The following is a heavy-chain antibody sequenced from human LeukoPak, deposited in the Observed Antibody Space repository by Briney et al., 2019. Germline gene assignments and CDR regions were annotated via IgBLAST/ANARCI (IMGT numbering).Heavy chain of an antibody. CDR1: GYTFTSYG. D-gene: IGHD5-12*01. J-gene: IGHJ4*02. Sequence: GASAKVSCKASGYTFTSYGITWVRQAPGQGLEWMGWISTYNGNTNYAQNLQGRVTMTTDTSTSTAYMDLRSLRSDDTAVYYCARGRGSTSRYWGQGTLVTVSS. CDR3: ARGRGSTSRY. CDR2: ISTYNGNT. V-gene: IGHV1-18*01.